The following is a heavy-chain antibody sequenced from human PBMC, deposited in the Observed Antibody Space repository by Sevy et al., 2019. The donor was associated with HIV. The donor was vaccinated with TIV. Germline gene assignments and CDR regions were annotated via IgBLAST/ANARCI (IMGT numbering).Heavy chain of an antibody. D-gene: IGHD4-17*01. J-gene: IGHJ4*02. CDR2: INSGGSST. Sequence: GGSLILSCAASGFTFSSYWMHWVRHAPGKGLVWVSRINSGGSSTSYADSVKGRFTISRDNAKNTLYLQMNSLRAEDTAVYYCARDLGYGDYIFDYWGQGTLVTVSS. CDR3: ARDLGYGDYIFDY. CDR1: GFTFSSYW. V-gene: IGHV3-74*01.